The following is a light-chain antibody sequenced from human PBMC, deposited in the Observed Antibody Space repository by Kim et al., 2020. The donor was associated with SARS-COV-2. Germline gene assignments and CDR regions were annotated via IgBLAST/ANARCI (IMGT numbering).Light chain of an antibody. J-gene: IGLJ3*02. CDR1: NSDVGGYNV. CDR2: DVT. CDR3: SSYTSINTWV. Sequence: GQSITIACTGTNSDVGGYNVVSWFQQHPGNAPKLMLYDVTKRPSGVSARFSGSKSDNTASLTISGLQAEDEADYYCSSYTSINTWVFGGGTQLTVL. V-gene: IGLV2-14*03.